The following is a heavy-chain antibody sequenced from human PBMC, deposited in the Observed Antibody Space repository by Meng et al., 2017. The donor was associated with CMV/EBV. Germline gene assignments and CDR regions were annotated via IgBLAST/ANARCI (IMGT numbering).Heavy chain of an antibody. CDR3: ASDYYYDSSGPTLDY. CDR1: GFTFSSYA. V-gene: IGHV3-30-3*01. CDR2: ISYDGSNK. D-gene: IGHD3-22*01. J-gene: IGHJ4*02. Sequence: GESLKISCAASGFTFSSYAMHWVRQAPGKGLEWVAVISYDGSNKYYADSVKGRFTISRDNSKNTLYLQMNSLRAEDTAVYYCASDYYYDSSGPTLDYWGQGTLVTASS.